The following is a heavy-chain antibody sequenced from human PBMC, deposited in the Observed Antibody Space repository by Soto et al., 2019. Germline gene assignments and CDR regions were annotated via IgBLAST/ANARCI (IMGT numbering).Heavy chain of an antibody. J-gene: IGHJ6*02. Sequence: SVKVSCKASGGTFSSYAISWVRQAPGQGLEWMGGIIPIFGTANYAQKFQGRVTITADESTSTAYMEPSSLRSEDTAVYYCARGRADYYYYGMDVWGQGTTVTVSS. V-gene: IGHV1-69*13. CDR3: ARGRADYYYYGMDV. CDR2: IIPIFGTA. CDR1: GGTFSSYA.